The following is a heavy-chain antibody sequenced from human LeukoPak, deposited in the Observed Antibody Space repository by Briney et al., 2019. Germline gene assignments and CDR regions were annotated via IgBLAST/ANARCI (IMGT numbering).Heavy chain of an antibody. CDR2: IRYSGSA. V-gene: IGHV4-59*08. CDR3: ARLVYDSRGYYFDY. D-gene: IGHD3-22*01. J-gene: IGHJ4*02. CDR1: GDSITNHS. Sequence: PSETLSLTCTVSGDSITNHSWSWIRQSPGKGLEWIGYIRYSGSANYNPSLRSRVTISIDTSKNQFSLKLSSVTAADTAVYHCARLVYDSRGYYFDYWGQGTLVTVSS.